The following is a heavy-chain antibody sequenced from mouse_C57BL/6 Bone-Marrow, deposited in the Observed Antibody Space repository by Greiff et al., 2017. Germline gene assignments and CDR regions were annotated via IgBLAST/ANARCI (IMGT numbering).Heavy chain of an antibody. CDR2: INPNNGGT. CDR3: ARGGIAY. Sequence: LSWVKQSHGKSLEWIGDINPNNGGTIYNQKFKGKATLTVDKSSSTAYMELRSLTSEDTAVYYCARGGIAYWGQGTLVTVSA. V-gene: IGHV1-18*01. J-gene: IGHJ3*01.